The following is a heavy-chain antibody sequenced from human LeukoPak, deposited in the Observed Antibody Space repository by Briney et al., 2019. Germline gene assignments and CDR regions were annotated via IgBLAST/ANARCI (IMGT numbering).Heavy chain of an antibody. D-gene: IGHD1-1*01. J-gene: IGHJ4*02. Sequence: GGSLRLSCEASGFTFNTYGMHWVRQAPGKGLEWVAFVRYDGSHKYFADSVKGRFTISRDDSKNTLYLQMNSLKPEDTARYFCAKEPYDLNEENFFDYWGQGTLVTVSS. V-gene: IGHV3-30*02. CDR1: GFTFNTYG. CDR2: VRYDGSHK. CDR3: AKEPYDLNEENFFDY.